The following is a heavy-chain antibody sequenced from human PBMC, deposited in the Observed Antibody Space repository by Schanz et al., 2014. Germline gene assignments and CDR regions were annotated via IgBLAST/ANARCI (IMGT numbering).Heavy chain of an antibody. V-gene: IGHV4-4*02. CDR2: IYHNGDT. CDR3: VRGVGAWEQRIFDY. CDR1: GGSIISSTW. D-gene: IGHD1-26*01. Sequence: QVLLQESGPGVVKPSGTLSLTCAVSGGSIISSTWWGWVRQPPGKGLEWIGEIYHNGDTSFNPSLKSRASMSVDKSKKEFSLRLTSLTAADTALYYCVRGVGAWEQRIFDYWGKGTLVTVSS. J-gene: IGHJ4*02.